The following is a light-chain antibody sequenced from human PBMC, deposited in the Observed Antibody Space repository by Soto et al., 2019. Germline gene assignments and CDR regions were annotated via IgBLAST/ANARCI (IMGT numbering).Light chain of an antibody. Sequence: EIVLTQSAATLSWSPGERATLSCRASQNIRNYLAWYQQKPGQAPRLLIYGASSRATGFPDRFSGSGSGTDFTLTISRLEPEDVAVYYCQRHGTSPITFGQGTRLEIK. V-gene: IGKV3-20*01. CDR1: QNIRNY. CDR3: QRHGTSPIT. CDR2: GAS. J-gene: IGKJ5*01.